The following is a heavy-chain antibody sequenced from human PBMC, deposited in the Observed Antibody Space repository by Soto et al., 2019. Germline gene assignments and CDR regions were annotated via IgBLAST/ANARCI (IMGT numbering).Heavy chain of an antibody. J-gene: IGHJ6*02. CDR1: GGSISSYY. CDR3: ARDLWGYCGTDCYPLDV. D-gene: IGHD2-21*02. V-gene: IGHV4-59*01. Sequence: SETLSLSCTVSGGSISSYYWSWIRQPPGKGLEWIGYIYYSGSTNYNPSLKSRVTISVDTSKNQFSLKLNSVTAADTAVYYCARDLWGYCGTDCYPLDVWGQGTTVTVSS. CDR2: IYYSGST.